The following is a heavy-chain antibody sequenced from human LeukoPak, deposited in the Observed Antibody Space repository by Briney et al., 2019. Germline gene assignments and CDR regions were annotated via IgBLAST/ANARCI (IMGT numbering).Heavy chain of an antibody. V-gene: IGHV4-59*01. D-gene: IGHD1-26*01. J-gene: IGHJ3*02. CDR1: GFTFSSYS. CDR2: IYYSGST. Sequence: GSLRLSCAASGFTFSSYSMNWVRQAPGKGLEWIGYIYYSGSTNYNPSLKSRVTISVDTTKNQFSLKLSSVTAADTAVYYCARARRWELLDAFDIWGQGTMVTVSS. CDR3: ARARRWELLDAFDI.